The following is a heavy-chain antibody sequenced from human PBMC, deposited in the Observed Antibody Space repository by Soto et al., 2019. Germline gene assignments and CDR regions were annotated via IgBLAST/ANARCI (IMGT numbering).Heavy chain of an antibody. CDR1: GFTVSSNY. CDR3: ARETMVGYYDSSGYYYVGWRYFDY. V-gene: IGHV3-53*01. D-gene: IGHD3-22*01. CDR2: IYSGGST. Sequence: LGGSLRLSCAASGFTVSSNYMSWVRQAPGKGLEWVSVIYSGGSTYYADSVKGRFTISRDNSKNTLYLQMNSLRAEDTAVYYCARETMVGYYDSSGYYYVGWRYFDYWGQGTLVTVSS. J-gene: IGHJ4*02.